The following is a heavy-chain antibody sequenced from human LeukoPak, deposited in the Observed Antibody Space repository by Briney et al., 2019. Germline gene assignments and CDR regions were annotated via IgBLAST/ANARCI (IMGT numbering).Heavy chain of an antibody. D-gene: IGHD3-16*01. V-gene: IGHV3-74*01. J-gene: IGHJ3*02. CDR3: ARDTLAAWGLRKDAFDI. CDR2: INSDGSST. Sequence: PGGSLRLSCAASGFTFSSYWMHWVRQAPGKGLVWVSRINSDGSSTSYADSVKGRFTISRDNAKNTLYLQMNSLRAEDTAVYYCARDTLAAWGLRKDAFDIWGQGTMVTVSS. CDR1: GFTFSSYW.